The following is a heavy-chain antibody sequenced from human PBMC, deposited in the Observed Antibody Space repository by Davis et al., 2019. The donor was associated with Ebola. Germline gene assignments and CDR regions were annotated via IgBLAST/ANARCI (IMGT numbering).Heavy chain of an antibody. CDR1: GFTFSSYW. CDR3: ARDAFPGDYIRWFDS. D-gene: IGHD4-17*01. Sequence: MPGGSLRLSCAASGFTFSSYWMSWVRQPPGKGLEWIGQITHRGNTNYNPSLKSRVIMSVDKSKNQFSLKLTSVTAADTAVYYCARDAFPGDYIRWFDSWGQGTQVTVSS. CDR2: ITHRGNT. V-gene: IGHV4-4*02. J-gene: IGHJ5*01.